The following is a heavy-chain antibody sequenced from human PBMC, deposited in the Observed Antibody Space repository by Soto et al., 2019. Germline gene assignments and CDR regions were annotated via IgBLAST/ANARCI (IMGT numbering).Heavy chain of an antibody. CDR2: INPNSGGT. CDR3: ARDRHYYDILTGSHRHYYGMDV. J-gene: IGHJ6*02. V-gene: IGHV1-2*04. CDR1: GYTFTGYY. Sequence: QVQLVQSGAEVKKPGASVKVSCKASGYTFTGYYMHWVRQAPGQGLEWMGWINPNSGGTNYAQKFQGWVTMTRDTSISTAYMELSRLRSDDTAVYYCARDRHYYDILTGSHRHYYGMDVWGQGTTVTVSS. D-gene: IGHD3-9*01.